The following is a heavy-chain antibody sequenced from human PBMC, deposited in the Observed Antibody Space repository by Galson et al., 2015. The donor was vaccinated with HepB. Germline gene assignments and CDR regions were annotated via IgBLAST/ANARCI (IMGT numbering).Heavy chain of an antibody. CDR2: ISSSGSTT. J-gene: IGHJ4*02. D-gene: IGHD5-18*01. CDR1: GFTFSDYY. V-gene: IGHV3-11*01. CDR3: ARGNTARTFDY. Sequence: SLRLSCAASGFTFSDYYVSWIRQAPGEGLEWVSDISSSGSTTYYADSVKGRFTISRDNAKNSLYLQMNSLRAEDTAVYYCARGNTARTFDYWGQGTLVTVSS.